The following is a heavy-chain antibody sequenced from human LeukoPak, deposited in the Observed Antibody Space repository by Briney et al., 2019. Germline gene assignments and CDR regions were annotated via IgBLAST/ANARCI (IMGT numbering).Heavy chain of an antibody. J-gene: IGHJ5*02. D-gene: IGHD2-15*01. CDR3: AKRGRCSGGSCYGAFDP. Sequence: PGGSLRLSCAASGFTFSSYAMSWVRQAPGKGLEWVSAISGSGGSTYYADSVKGRFTISRDNSKNTLYLQMNSLRAEDTAVYYCAKRGRCSGGSCYGAFDPWGQGTLVTVYS. CDR2: ISGSGGST. V-gene: IGHV3-23*01. CDR1: GFTFSSYA.